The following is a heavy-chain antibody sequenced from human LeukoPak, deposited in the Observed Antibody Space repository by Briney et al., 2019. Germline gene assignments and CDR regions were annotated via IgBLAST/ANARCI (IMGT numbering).Heavy chain of an antibody. CDR1: GFTFSSYA. CDR2: ISGSGGAT. CDR3: ATRGNYRSFDY. V-gene: IGHV3-23*01. D-gene: IGHD1-26*01. J-gene: IGHJ4*02. Sequence: GGSLRLSXAASGFTFSSYAVSWVRQGPGKGLEWVSGISGSGGATHYADSVKGRFTISRDNSRNTLYLQMNSLSTEDTAVYYCATRGNYRSFDYWGQGTLVTVSS.